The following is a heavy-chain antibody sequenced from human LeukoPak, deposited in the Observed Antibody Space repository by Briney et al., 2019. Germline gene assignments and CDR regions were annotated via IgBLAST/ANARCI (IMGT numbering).Heavy chain of an antibody. Sequence: SVKVSCKASGYTFTSYYMHWVRQAPGQGLEWMGGIIPIFGTANYAQKFQGRVTITADESTSTAYMELSSLRSEDTAVYYCARDPSSPTYYYDSSGYRGDYWGQGTLVTVSS. CDR1: GYTFTSYY. CDR3: ARDPSSPTYYYDSSGYRGDY. D-gene: IGHD3-22*01. CDR2: IIPIFGTA. J-gene: IGHJ4*02. V-gene: IGHV1-69*13.